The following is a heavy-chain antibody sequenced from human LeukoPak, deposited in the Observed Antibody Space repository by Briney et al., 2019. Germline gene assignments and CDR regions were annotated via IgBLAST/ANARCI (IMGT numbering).Heavy chain of an antibody. J-gene: IGHJ4*02. Sequence: ASVKVSCKASGYTFTGYYMHWVRQAPGQGLEWMGWINPNSGGTNYAQKFQGRVTMTRDTSISTAYMELSRLRSADTAVYYCARGLGSGWSTLDFWGQGTLVTVSS. CDR1: GYTFTGYY. V-gene: IGHV1-2*02. CDR3: ARGLGSGWSTLDF. D-gene: IGHD6-19*01. CDR2: INPNSGGT.